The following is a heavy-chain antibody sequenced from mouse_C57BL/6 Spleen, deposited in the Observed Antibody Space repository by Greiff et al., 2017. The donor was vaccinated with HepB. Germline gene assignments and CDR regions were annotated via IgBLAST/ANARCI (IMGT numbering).Heavy chain of an antibody. J-gene: IGHJ1*03. D-gene: IGHD2-1*01. CDR1: GYTFTDYN. CDR3: AEIYYGNYGGYFDV. Sequence: EVKLMESGPELVKPGASVKMSCKASGYTFTDYNMHWVKQSHGKSLEWIGYINPNNGGTSYNQKFKGKATLTVNKSSSTAYMELRSLTSEDSAVYYCAEIYYGNYGGYFDVWGTGTTVTVSS. V-gene: IGHV1-22*01. CDR2: INPNNGGT.